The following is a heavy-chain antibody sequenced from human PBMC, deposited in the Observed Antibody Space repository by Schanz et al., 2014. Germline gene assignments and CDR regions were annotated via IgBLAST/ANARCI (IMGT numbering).Heavy chain of an antibody. J-gene: IGHJ6*02. Sequence: QVQLVQSGAAVKRPGSSVKVSCKASGGTFSSYTISWVRQAPGQGLEWMGRIIPILGVANNAQKFQGRVTITADKSTSTAYMELSSLRSEDTAVYYCAKVPDTALVYYHYRMDVWGQGTTVTVSS. CDR3: AKVPDTALVYYHYRMDV. V-gene: IGHV1-69*02. CDR1: GGTFSSYT. CDR2: IIPILGVA. D-gene: IGHD5-18*01.